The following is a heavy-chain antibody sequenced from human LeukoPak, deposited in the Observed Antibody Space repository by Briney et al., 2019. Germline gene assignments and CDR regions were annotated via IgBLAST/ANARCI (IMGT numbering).Heavy chain of an antibody. Sequence: PSETLSLTCTVSGGSISSSSYYWGWIRQPPGKGLEWIGSIYYSGSTYYNPSLKSRVTISVDTYKNQFSLKLSSVTAADTAVYYCARLVRVAAPRSEYFQHWGQGTLVTVSS. CDR2: IYYSGST. J-gene: IGHJ1*01. V-gene: IGHV4-39*01. D-gene: IGHD6-13*01. CDR1: GGSISSSSYY. CDR3: ARLVRVAAPRSEYFQH.